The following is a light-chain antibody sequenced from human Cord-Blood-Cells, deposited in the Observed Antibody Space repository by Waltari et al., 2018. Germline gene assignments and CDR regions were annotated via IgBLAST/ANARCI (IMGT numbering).Light chain of an antibody. Sequence: QSGLTLPPSSSGPSGQSATIPCAAASSDVGGYHYISWYQQHPGKAPKLMIYEVRKRPSGVPDRFSGSKSGNTASLTVSGLQAEDEADYYCSSYAGSNNFVFGTGTKVTVL. CDR2: EVR. J-gene: IGLJ1*01. CDR1: SSDVGGYHY. V-gene: IGLV2-8*01. CDR3: SSYAGSNNFV.